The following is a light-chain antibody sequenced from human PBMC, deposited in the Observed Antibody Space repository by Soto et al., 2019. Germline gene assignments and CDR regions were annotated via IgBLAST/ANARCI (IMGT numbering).Light chain of an antibody. Sequence: TQMTQSPSSLSASVGDRVTITCRESQDIDIYLSWYQQKPGKVPKLLIYDESTLQSGVPSRFSGSGSGTDFTLTINNLQPEDFATYYCQQSYSTPRITFGQGTRLE. CDR2: DES. V-gene: IGKV1-39*01. CDR3: QQSYSTPRIT. J-gene: IGKJ5*01. CDR1: QDIDIY.